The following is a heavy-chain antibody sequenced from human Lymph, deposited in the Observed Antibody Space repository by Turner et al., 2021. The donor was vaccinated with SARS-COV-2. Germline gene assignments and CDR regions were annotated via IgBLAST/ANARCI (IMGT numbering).Heavy chain of an antibody. CDR2: TNPNSGGT. J-gene: IGHJ4*02. Sequence: QVRLVQSGAEVKKPGASVTVSCKASANTFTGYYMHWVRQAPGQGLEWMGWTNPNSGGTSYAQKFQGRVTMTRDTSISTAYMELSRLGSDDTAVYDCVRGESIAVAGTHCFDYWGQGTLVTVSS. CDR1: ANTFTGYY. V-gene: IGHV1-2*02. D-gene: IGHD6-19*01. CDR3: VRGESIAVAGTHCFDY.